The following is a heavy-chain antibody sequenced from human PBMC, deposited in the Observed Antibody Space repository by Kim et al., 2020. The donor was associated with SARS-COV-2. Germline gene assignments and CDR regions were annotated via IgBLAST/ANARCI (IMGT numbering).Heavy chain of an antibody. J-gene: IGHJ5*02. D-gene: IGHD2-2*01. CDR1: GYRFTSYW. CDR2: IYPGDSDT. V-gene: IGHV5-51*01. Sequence: GESLKISCKGSGYRFTSYWIGWVRQMPGKGLEWMGIIYPGDSDTRYSPSFQGQVTISADKSISTAYLQWSSLKASDTAMYYCAIQGSSSTSCYGGCVWFDPWGQGTLVTVSS. CDR3: AIQGSSSTSCYGGCVWFDP.